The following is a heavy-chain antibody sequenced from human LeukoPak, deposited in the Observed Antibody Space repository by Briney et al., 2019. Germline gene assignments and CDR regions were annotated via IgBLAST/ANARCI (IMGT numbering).Heavy chain of an antibody. CDR2: IYPGDSDT. CDR1: GYSFTSYW. CDR3: ARISGSYIGAYYYGMDV. J-gene: IGHJ6*02. V-gene: IGHV5-51*01. D-gene: IGHD1-26*01. Sequence: KVGESLKISCKGSGYSFTSYWIGWVRQMPGKGLEWMGIIYPGDSDTRYSPSFQGQVTISADKSISTAYLQWSSLKASDTAMYYCARISGSYIGAYYYGMDVWGQGTTVTVSS.